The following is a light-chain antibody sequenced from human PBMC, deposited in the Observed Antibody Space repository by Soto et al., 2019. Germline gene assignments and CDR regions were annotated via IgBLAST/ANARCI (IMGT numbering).Light chain of an antibody. V-gene: IGLV2-14*01. J-gene: IGLJ3*02. CDR1: SSDIGSHNF. CDR3: SSYTSTYIGV. Sequence: QSVLTQPASVSGSPGQSITISSTGTSSDIGSHNFVSWHQQHPGKAPKFIIYGVSNRPSGVSNRFSGSKSGNTASLTISGLQADDEADYYCSSYTSTYIGVFGGGTKLTVL. CDR2: GVS.